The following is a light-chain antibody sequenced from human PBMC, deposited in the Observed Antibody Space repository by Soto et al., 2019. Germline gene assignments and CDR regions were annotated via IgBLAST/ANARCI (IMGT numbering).Light chain of an antibody. J-gene: IGLJ2*01. V-gene: IGLV2-14*01. CDR1: SSDVGAYNY. CDR2: DVT. Sequence: QSVLTQPASVSGSPGQSITISCTGTSSDVGAYNYVSWYQQHPGKAPKLMISDVTERPSGVSDRFSGSKSGNTASLTISGLQADDEADYYCISYTSSKTVVFGGGTKLTVL. CDR3: ISYTSSKTVV.